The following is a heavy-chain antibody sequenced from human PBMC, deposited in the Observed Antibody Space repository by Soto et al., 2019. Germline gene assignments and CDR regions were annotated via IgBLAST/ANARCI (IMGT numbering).Heavy chain of an antibody. V-gene: IGHV1-46*01. CDR1: GYTFINYY. CDR3: AKHLAARDV. J-gene: IGHJ4*02. Sequence: QVQLVQCGAEGKKPGASVKVSCKASGYTFINYYIHWVRQAPGHGLEWMAIINPTGGSTNYAQKFQRRLTLTMDTSKSTVYMELSSLTSDDTAMSYCAKHLAARDVWGQRILVTVSS. CDR2: INPTGGST. D-gene: IGHD6-25*01.